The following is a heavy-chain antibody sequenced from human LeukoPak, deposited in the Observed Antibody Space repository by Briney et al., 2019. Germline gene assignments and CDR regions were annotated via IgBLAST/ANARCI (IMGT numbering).Heavy chain of an antibody. V-gene: IGHV3-21*01. D-gene: IGHD3-22*01. CDR1: GFTFSSYS. CDR2: ISSSSSYI. CDR3: AREGAGNYYDSSGYLDY. Sequence: GGSRRLSCAASGFTFSSYSMNWVRQAPGKGLEWVSSISSSSSYIYYADSVKGRFTISRDNAKNSLYLQMNSLRAEDTAVYYCAREGAGNYYDSSGYLDYWGQGTLVTVSS. J-gene: IGHJ4*02.